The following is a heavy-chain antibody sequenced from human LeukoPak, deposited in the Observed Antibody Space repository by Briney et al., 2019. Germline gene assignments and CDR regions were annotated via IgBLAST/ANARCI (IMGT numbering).Heavy chain of an antibody. J-gene: IGHJ4*02. Sequence: GGSLRLSCAASGFTFSSYLMSWVRPAPGEGLGWVANIKQDGSEKYYVDSVKGRFTISRDNAKNSLFLQVNSLRAEDTAVYYCARDLGYYGSGSYYKALGYWGQGTLVTVSS. D-gene: IGHD3-10*01. CDR3: ARDLGYYGSGSYYKALGY. CDR1: GFTFSSYL. V-gene: IGHV3-7*01. CDR2: IKQDGSEK.